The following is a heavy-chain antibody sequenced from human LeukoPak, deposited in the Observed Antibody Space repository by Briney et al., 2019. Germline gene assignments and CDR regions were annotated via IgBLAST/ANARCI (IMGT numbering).Heavy chain of an antibody. D-gene: IGHD1-26*01. CDR2: THDSGTT. CDR3: AAGRRGRYSPYYYYHLDV. CDR1: GDSISSGLYY. Sequence: LSLTFIVSGDSISSGLYYWNWVRPHPGEGLEWIGFTHDSGTTYYSSSLRGRVIISLDTSKKEVSLKLTSVTAADTAVYYCAAGRRGRYSPYYYYHLDVWGTGTTVAVPS. V-gene: IGHV4-31*03. J-gene: IGHJ6*03.